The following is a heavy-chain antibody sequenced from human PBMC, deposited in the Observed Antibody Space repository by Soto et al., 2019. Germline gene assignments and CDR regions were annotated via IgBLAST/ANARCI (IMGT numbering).Heavy chain of an antibody. D-gene: IGHD6-13*01. Sequence: PSETLSLTCTVSGGSISSSSYYWGWIRQPPGKGLEWIGSIYYSGSTYYNPSLKSRVTISVDTSKNQFSLKLSSVTAADTAVYYCARLAGGPSAQGIAAAGDYYYYYGMDVWGQGTTVTVSS. V-gene: IGHV4-39*01. CDR2: IYYSGST. CDR1: GGSISSSSYY. J-gene: IGHJ6*02. CDR3: ARLAGGPSAQGIAAAGDYYYYYGMDV.